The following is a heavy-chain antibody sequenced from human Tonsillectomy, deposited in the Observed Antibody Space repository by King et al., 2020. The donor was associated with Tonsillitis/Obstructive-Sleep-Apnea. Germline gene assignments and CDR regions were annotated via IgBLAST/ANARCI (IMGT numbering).Heavy chain of an antibody. CDR3: ARGAFDI. J-gene: IGHJ3*02. V-gene: IGHV3-21*01. Sequence: QLVQSGGGLVKPGGSLRLSCAASGFTFSSYSMNWVRQAPGKGLEWGSSISISSSYIYYADSVKGRFTNSRDNAKNSLYLQMNSLRAEETAVYYCARGAFDIWGQGTMVTVSS. CDR2: ISISSSYI. CDR1: GFTFSSYS.